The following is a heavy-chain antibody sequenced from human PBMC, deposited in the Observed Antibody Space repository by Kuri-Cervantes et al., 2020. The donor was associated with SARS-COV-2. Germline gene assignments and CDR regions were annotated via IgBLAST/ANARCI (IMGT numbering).Heavy chain of an antibody. CDR1: GGTFSSYA. Sequence: SVKVSCKVSGGTFSSYAISWVRQAPGQGLEWMGGIIPIFGTANYAQKFQGRVTITADKSTSTAYMELSSLRSEDTAVYYCARDLQRGTFDIWGQGTMVTVSS. D-gene: IGHD1-14*01. J-gene: IGHJ3*02. V-gene: IGHV1-69*06. CDR2: IIPIFGTA. CDR3: ARDLQRGTFDI.